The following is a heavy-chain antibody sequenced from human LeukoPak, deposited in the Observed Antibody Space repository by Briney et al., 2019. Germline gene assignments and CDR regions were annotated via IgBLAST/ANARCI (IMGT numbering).Heavy chain of an antibody. CDR2: ISSNGGST. Sequence: GGSLRLSCAASGFTFSSYAMHWVRQAPGKGLEYVSAISSNGGSTYYANSVKGRFTISRDNSKNTLYLQMGSLRAEDMAVYYCARGASGVDILTGYSDYYYYMDVWGKGTTVTISS. CDR3: ARGASGVDILTGYSDYYYYMDV. D-gene: IGHD3-9*01. V-gene: IGHV3-64*01. J-gene: IGHJ6*03. CDR1: GFTFSSYA.